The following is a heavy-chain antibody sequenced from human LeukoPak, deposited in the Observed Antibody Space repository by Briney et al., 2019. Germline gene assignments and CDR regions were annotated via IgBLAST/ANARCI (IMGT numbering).Heavy chain of an antibody. J-gene: IGHJ4*02. CDR2: IYYSGST. CDR3: ARGSVTPAVGDY. V-gene: IGHV4-31*03. D-gene: IGHD4-23*01. CDR1: GGSISSGGYY. Sequence: PSETLSLTCTVSGGSISSGGYYWSWIRQHPGKGLEWIGYIYYSGSTYYNPSLKSRVTISVDTSKNQFSLKLSSVTAADTAVYYCARGSVTPAVGDYWGQGTLVTVSS.